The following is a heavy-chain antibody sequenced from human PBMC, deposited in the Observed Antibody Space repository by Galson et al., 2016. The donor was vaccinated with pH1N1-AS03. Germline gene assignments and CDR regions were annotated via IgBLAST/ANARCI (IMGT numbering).Heavy chain of an antibody. V-gene: IGHV3-21*01. CDR3: VTDGTFGSTIEH. D-gene: IGHD2-15*01. Sequence: SLRLSCAASGFTFSKTGMNWVRQAPGKGPEWVSSIDEGGSHPYSADSLQGRFTISRDNTKNSLFLHMNSLRAEDTAVYYCVTDGTFGSTIEHWGQGTPVTVSS. CDR2: IDEGGSHP. CDR1: GFTFSKTG. J-gene: IGHJ4*02.